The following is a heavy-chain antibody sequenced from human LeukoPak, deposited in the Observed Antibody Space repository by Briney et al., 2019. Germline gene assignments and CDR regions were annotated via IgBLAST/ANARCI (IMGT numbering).Heavy chain of an antibody. Sequence: PGGSLRLSWAASGFTFSSYRMDWVRQAPGEGLEWVSSISSSSSYIYYADSVKGRFTISRDNAKNSLYLQMNSLRAEDTAVYYCARDGSYYYGMDVWGQGTTVTVSS. CDR3: ARDGSYYYGMDV. CDR2: ISSSSSYI. V-gene: IGHV3-21*01. CDR1: GFTFSSYR. J-gene: IGHJ6*02.